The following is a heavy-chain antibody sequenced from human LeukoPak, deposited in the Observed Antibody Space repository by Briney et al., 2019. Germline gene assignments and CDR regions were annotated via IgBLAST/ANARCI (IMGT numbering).Heavy chain of an antibody. D-gene: IGHD7-27*01. J-gene: IGHJ5*02. CDR2: ISYDGSNK. V-gene: IGHV3-30*04. Sequence: GGSLRLSCAASGFTFSSYAMHWVRQAPGKGLEWVAVISYDGSNKYYADSVKGRFTISRDNSKNTLYLQMNSLRAEDTAVYYCARVTGVNWFDPWGQGTLVTVSS. CDR3: ARVTGVNWFDP. CDR1: GFTFSSYA.